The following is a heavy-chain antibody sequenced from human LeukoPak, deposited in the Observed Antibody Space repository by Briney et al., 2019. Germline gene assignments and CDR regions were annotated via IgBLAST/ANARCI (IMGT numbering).Heavy chain of an antibody. D-gene: IGHD3-22*01. CDR2: IFGSGGSP. CDR1: GFTFGSFA. CDR3: ARENTYYYDSSGFDY. Sequence: GGSLRLSCGASGFTFGSFAMYWVRQAPGKGLDWIAGIFGSGGSPHYADSVEGRFTISRDNAKNSLYLRMNSLRAEDTAVYYCARENTYYYDSSGFDYWGQGTLVTVSS. J-gene: IGHJ4*02. V-gene: IGHV3-23*01.